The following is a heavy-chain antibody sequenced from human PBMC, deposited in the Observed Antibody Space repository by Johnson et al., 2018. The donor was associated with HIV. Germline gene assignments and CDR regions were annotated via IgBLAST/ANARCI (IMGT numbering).Heavy chain of an antibody. D-gene: IGHD4-23*01. CDR3: ARDLDYGGNWLDAFDI. CDR1: GFTFSSYA. CDR2: ISYDGSNK. V-gene: IGHV3-30*04. J-gene: IGHJ3*02. Sequence: VQLMESGGGVVQPGRSLRLSCAASGFTFSSYAMHWVRQAPGKGLEWVAVISYDGSNKYYADSAKGRFTISRDNSKNTLYLQMNSLRAEDTAVYYCARDLDYGGNWLDAFDIWGQGTVVTVSS.